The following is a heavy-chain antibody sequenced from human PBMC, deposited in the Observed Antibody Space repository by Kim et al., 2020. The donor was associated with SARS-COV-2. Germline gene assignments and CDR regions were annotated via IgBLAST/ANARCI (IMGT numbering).Heavy chain of an antibody. CDR1: GFTFSSYG. CDR2: ISYDGSNK. D-gene: IGHD2-15*01. CDR3: ATGPRGYCSGGSCYSLDY. J-gene: IGHJ4*02. V-gene: IGHV3-30*03. Sequence: GGSLRLSCAASGFTFSSYGMHWVRQAPGKGLEWVAVISYDGSNKYYADSVKGRFTISRDNSKNTLYLQMNSLRAEDTAVYYCATGPRGYCSGGSCYSLDYWGQGTLVTVSS.